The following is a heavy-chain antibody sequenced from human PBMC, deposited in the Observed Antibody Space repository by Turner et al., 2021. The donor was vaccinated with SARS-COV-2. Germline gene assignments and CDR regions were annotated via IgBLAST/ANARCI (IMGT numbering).Heavy chain of an antibody. CDR1: GFTFSSYA. CDR2: IYSGGST. Sequence: EVQVLESGGGLVQPGGSLRLSCAASGFTFSSYAMSWVRQSPGKGLDWVSVIYSGGSTYYADSVKGRFTISRDNSKNTLYLQMNSLRAEDTAVYYCARDLMEVGGMDVWGQGTTVTVSS. V-gene: IGHV3-23*03. J-gene: IGHJ6*02. CDR3: ARDLMEVGGMDV. D-gene: IGHD3-3*01.